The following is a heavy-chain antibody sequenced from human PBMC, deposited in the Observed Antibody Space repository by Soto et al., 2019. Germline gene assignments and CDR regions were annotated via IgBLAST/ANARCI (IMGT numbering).Heavy chain of an antibody. V-gene: IGHV1-2*02. CDR2: VSPKSGDT. CDR3: ARENWQFDY. Sequence: QVQLVQSGAEVKKPGASVKVSCKTSGYTFSDYRMHWVRQAPGQGLEWMGWVSPKSGDTNYAQEFQGRVTMTRDTSISTVYMELTSLTSDDTSMFYCARENWQFDYWGQGTLITVSS. CDR1: GYTFSDYR. D-gene: IGHD6-19*01. J-gene: IGHJ4*02.